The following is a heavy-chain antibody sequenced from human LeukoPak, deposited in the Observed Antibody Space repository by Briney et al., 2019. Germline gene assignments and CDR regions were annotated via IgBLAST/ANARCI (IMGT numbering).Heavy chain of an antibody. Sequence: PGGSLRLSCAASGFTFSSYEMNWVRQAPGKGLEWVSYISSSGSTIYYADSVKGRFTISRDNAKNSLYLQMNSLRAEDTAVYYCARDSAAGNGDRFVYWGQGTLVTVSS. CDR2: ISSSGSTI. CDR3: ARDSAAGNGDRFVY. J-gene: IGHJ4*02. V-gene: IGHV3-48*03. CDR1: GFTFSSYE. D-gene: IGHD6-13*01.